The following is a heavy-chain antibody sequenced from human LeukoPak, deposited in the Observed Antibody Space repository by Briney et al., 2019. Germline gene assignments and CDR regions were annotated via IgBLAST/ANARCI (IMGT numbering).Heavy chain of an antibody. CDR2: IYTSGST. Sequence: SETLSLTCTVSGGSISSSSYYWGWIRQPPGKGLEWIGRIYTSGSTNYNPSLKSRVTMSVDTSKNQFSLKLSSVTAADTAVYYCARDQRGYDVNFDYWGQGTLVTVSS. V-gene: IGHV4-39*07. J-gene: IGHJ4*02. CDR3: ARDQRGYDVNFDY. CDR1: GGSISSSSYY. D-gene: IGHD5-12*01.